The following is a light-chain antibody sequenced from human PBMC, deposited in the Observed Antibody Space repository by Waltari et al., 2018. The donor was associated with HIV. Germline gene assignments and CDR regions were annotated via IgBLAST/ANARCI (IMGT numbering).Light chain of an antibody. CDR1: RSNIGSND. V-gene: IGLV1-44*01. J-gene: IGLJ2*01. CDR2: SNI. Sequence: QSVLTQPPSVSGNPGQRVTISCSGRRSNIGSNDVTWYQQRPGTAPKLPIYSNIQPPSGVPDRFSGSKSGTSASLAISGLQSEDEADYYCAVWDDNVNGLFGGGTKVTVL. CDR3: AVWDDNVNGL.